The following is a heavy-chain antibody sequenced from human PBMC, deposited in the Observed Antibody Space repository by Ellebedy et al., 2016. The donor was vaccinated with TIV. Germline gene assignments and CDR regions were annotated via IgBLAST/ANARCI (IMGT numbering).Heavy chain of an antibody. CDR1: GFSFSS. D-gene: IGHD3-16*01. J-gene: IGHJ4*02. Sequence: PGGSLRLSCAASGFSFSSMHWVRQAPGKGREWVAVILNDGSSKYFEDSVKGRFTISRANSQNTVYLQMNSLRPEDTAVYYCAVSQGDVRNVWMYYFDYWGQGTLVTVSS. V-gene: IGHV3-30-3*01. CDR3: AVSQGDVRNVWMYYFDY. CDR2: ILNDGSSK.